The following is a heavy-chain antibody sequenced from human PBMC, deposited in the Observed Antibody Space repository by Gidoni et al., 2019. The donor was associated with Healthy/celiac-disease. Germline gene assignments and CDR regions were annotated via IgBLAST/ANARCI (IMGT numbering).Heavy chain of an antibody. V-gene: IGHV2-26*01. CDR2: IFSNDEK. D-gene: IGHD2-21*02. CDR3: ARIQEVVTAWDYYYGMDV. Sequence: QVTLKESGPVLVKPTETLTLTCTVSGFSLSNARMGVSWIRQPPGKALEWPAHIFSNDEKSYSTSLKSRLTISKDTSKSQVVLTMTNMDPVDTATYYCARIQEVVTAWDYYYGMDVWGQGTTVTVSS. CDR1: GFSLSNARMG. J-gene: IGHJ6*02.